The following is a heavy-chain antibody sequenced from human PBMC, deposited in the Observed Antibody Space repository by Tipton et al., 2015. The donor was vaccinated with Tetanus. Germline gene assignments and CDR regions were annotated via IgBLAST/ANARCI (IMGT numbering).Heavy chain of an antibody. D-gene: IGHD3-10*01. CDR1: GFTFNRYG. V-gene: IGHV3-23*01. J-gene: IGHJ4*02. Sequence: SLRLSCAASGFTFNRYGINWVRQAPGKGLVWVSFISGSGDTTYYADSVRGRFTVSRDNSKDTVYLDVRSLRDEDTAVYYCARDFGAGSYRPQTGFDYWGRGTLVTVSS. CDR3: ARDFGAGSYRPQTGFDY. CDR2: ISGSGDTT.